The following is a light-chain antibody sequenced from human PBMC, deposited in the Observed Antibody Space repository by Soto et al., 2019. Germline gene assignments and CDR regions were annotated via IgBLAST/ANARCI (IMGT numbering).Light chain of an antibody. Sequence: DIQMTQSPSTLSASEGDRVTITCRASQSISSWLAWYQQKPGKAPKLLIYKASNLQGGVPGRFSGSGFGTEFTLTISSLQPDDFATYYCQQLQSYPFTFGPGTKVDVK. CDR3: QQLQSYPFT. J-gene: IGKJ3*01. V-gene: IGKV1-5*03. CDR1: QSISSW. CDR2: KAS.